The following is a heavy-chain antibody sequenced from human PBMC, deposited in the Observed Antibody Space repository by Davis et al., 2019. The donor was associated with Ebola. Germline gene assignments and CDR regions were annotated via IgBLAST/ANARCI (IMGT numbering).Heavy chain of an antibody. D-gene: IGHD4-17*01. V-gene: IGHV3-21*01. CDR2: ISGHGDIT. CDR1: GFALSSHA. J-gene: IGHJ4*02. Sequence: GESLKISCAASGFALSSHAMSWVRQAPEKGLEWVSAISGHGDITHYADSVKGRFTISRDNAKNSLYLQMNSLRAEDTAVYYCARDQYGDDAFDYWGQGTLVTVSS. CDR3: ARDQYGDDAFDY.